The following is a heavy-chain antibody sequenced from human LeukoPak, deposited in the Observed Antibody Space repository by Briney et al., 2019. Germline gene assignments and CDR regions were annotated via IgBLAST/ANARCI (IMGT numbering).Heavy chain of an antibody. CDR1: GGSISSYY. V-gene: IGHV3-53*01. D-gene: IGHD4-17*01. CDR3: ARDPRLVGDYGDLTDAFDI. CDR2: IYSGGST. J-gene: IGHJ3*02. Sequence: ETLSLTCTVSGGSISSYYWSWIRQPPGKGLEWVSVIYSGGSTYYADSVKGRFTISRGNSKNTLYLQMNSLRAEDTAVYYCARDPRLVGDYGDLTDAFDIWGQGTMVTVSS.